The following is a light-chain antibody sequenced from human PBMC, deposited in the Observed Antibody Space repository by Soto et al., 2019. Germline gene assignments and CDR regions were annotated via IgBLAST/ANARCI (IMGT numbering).Light chain of an antibody. CDR1: QDIRTE. Sequence: ALQMTQFPPSLSASVGDRVTITCRASQDIRTELGWYQQKPGKAPKLLIYGASTLQSGVPSRFSGSGSGTDFTLTIRGLQPEDFATYYCLQDYNYPRTFGQGTKVEVK. V-gene: IGKV1-6*01. CDR2: GAS. J-gene: IGKJ1*01. CDR3: LQDYNYPRT.